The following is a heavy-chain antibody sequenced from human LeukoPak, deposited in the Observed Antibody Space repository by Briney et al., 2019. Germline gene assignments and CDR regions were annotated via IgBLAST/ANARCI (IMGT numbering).Heavy chain of an antibody. D-gene: IGHD3-22*01. CDR2: INHSGST. CDR1: GGSFSGYY. CDR3: ARESSGPMRYFQH. Sequence: SETLSLTCAVYGGSFSGYYWSWIRQPPGKGLEWIGEINHSGSTNYNPSLKSRVTISVDTSKNQFSLKLSSVTAADTAVYYCARESSGPMRYFQHWGQGTLVTVSS. J-gene: IGHJ1*01. V-gene: IGHV4-34*01.